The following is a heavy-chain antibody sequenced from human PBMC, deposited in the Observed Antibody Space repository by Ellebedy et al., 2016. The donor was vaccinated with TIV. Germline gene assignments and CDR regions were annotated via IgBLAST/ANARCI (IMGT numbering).Heavy chain of an antibody. CDR3: TRAGEKSTKGFDY. J-gene: IGHJ4*02. CDR1: GFTVSSNY. Sequence: GGSLRLSXAASGFTVSSNYMSWVRQAPGKGLEWVSVMYTGGSTYYADSVKVRFTISRDDSRNTLYLQMNSLRAEDTAVYYCTRAGEKSTKGFDYWGQGTLVTVSS. CDR2: MYTGGST. D-gene: IGHD1-26*01. V-gene: IGHV3-53*01.